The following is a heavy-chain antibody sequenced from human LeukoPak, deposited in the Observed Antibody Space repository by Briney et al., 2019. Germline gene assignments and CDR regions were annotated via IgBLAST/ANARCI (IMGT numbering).Heavy chain of an antibody. V-gene: IGHV4-39*07. CDR2: IYYSGST. CDR3: ARTGIAVAGYFDY. Sequence: PSETLSLTCTVSGGSISSSSYYWGWIRQPPGKGLEWIGSIYYSGSTNYNPSLKSRVTISVDTSKNQFSLKLSSVTAADTAVYYCARTGIAVAGYFDYWGQGTLVTVSS. J-gene: IGHJ4*02. D-gene: IGHD6-19*01. CDR1: GGSISSSSYY.